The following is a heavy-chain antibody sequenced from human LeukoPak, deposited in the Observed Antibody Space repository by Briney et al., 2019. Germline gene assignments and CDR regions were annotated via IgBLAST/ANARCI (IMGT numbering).Heavy chain of an antibody. CDR1: GFTFSNYA. V-gene: IGHV3-23*01. CDR2: INGGGDST. D-gene: IGHD2-15*01. J-gene: IGHJ6*03. Sequence: GGSLRLSCAASGFTFSNYAMYWVRQAPGKGLEWVSSINGGGDSTYYADSVKGRFTISRDNSKNTLSLQMSSLRVEDTAVYYCARDRSCTGGSCYMDVWGRGTTVTVSS. CDR3: ARDRSCTGGSCYMDV.